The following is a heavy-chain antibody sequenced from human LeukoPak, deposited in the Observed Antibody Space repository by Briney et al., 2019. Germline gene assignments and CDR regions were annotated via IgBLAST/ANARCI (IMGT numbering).Heavy chain of an antibody. J-gene: IGHJ6*03. CDR2: TSSSDPGT. CDR1: GFPLSSYA. CDR3: AKDSLQLWPHATYMDV. D-gene: IGHD5-18*01. V-gene: IGHV3-23*01. Sequence: GGSLRLSCAASGFPLSSYAMSWVRQASGKGLEWVSATSSSDPGTYYADSVKGRFTISRDNSKNTLYLQMNSLRAEDTAVYYCAKDSLQLWPHATYMDVWGKGTTVTVSS.